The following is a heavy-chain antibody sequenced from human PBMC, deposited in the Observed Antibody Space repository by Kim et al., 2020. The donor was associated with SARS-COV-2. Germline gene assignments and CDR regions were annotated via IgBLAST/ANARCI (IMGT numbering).Heavy chain of an antibody. Sequence: GESLKISCKGSGYSFTSYWIGWVRQMPGKGLEWMGIIYPGDSDTRYSPSFQGQVTISADKSISTAYLQWSSLKASDTAMYYCARPMTTVTTFPDAFDIWGQGTMVTVSS. V-gene: IGHV5-51*01. J-gene: IGHJ3*02. CDR2: IYPGDSDT. CDR3: ARPMTTVTTFPDAFDI. D-gene: IGHD4-17*01. CDR1: GYSFTSYW.